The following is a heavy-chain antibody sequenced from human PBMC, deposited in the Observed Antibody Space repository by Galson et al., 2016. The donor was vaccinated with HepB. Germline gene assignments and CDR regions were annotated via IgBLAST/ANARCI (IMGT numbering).Heavy chain of an antibody. J-gene: IGHJ5*02. CDR2: INHSGST. V-gene: IGHV4-34*01. CDR1: GGSFSGYY. D-gene: IGHD3-3*02. Sequence: ETLSLTCAVYGGSFSGYYWSWIRQPPGKGLEWIGEINHSGSTNYNPSLKSRVTISVDTSKNQFSLKLSSVTAAETAVYYCARAIRWFDPWGQGTLVTVSS. CDR3: ARAIRWFDP.